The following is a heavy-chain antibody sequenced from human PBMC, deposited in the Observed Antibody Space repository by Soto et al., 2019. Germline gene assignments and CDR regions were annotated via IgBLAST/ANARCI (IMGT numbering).Heavy chain of an antibody. CDR1: GFAFSSEW. J-gene: IGHJ4*02. D-gene: IGHD1-7*01. CDR2: TYTGGYT. CDR3: AREVSGTSFDY. V-gene: IGHV3-53*01. Sequence: PGGSLRLSCAASGFAFSSEWMHWVRQAPGKGLEWVSVTYTGGYTYYADSVKGRFTISRDNSKNTLYLQMNSLRAEDTAVYYCAREVSGTSFDYWGQGTLVTVSS.